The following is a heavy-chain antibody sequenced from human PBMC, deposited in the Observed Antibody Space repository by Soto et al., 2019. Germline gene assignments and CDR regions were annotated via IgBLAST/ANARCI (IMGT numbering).Heavy chain of an antibody. J-gene: IGHJ4*02. Sequence: GESLKISCQASGYRFTTYWIAWVRQTPGRGLEWMGIIYPGDSEIKYSPSFDGQVTFSVDKSTSTAYLQWIGLKTSPTGMYFCARSPPGNSLAPFDIWGQGSLVASPQ. CDR3: ARSPPGNSLAPFDI. CDR1: GYRFTTYW. V-gene: IGHV5-51*01. D-gene: IGHD2-21*01. CDR2: IYPGDSEI.